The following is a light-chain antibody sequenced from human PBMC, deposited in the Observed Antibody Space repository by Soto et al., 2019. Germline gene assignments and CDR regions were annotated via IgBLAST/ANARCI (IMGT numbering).Light chain of an antibody. J-gene: IGKJ1*01. CDR1: QSVLYSSNNKNY. CDR2: WAS. V-gene: IGKV4-1*01. CDR3: QQYYSTPPT. Sequence: DIVMTQSPDSLAVSLGERATINCKSSQSVLYSSNNKNYLAWYQQKPGQPPKLLIYWASTRECGVPDRFSGSGSGTDFTLTISSLQAEDVAVYYCQQYYSTPPTFGPGTKVEIK.